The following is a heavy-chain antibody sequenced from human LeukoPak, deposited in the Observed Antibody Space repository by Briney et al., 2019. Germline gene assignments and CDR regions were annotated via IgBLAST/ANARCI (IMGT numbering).Heavy chain of an antibody. Sequence: GGSLRLSCAASGFTFSNAWMSWVRQAPGKRLEWVANIREDGRDKYYVDSVRGRFTISRDNAKNSLYLQMNSLRAEDTAVYYCAELGITMIGGVWGKGTTVTISS. J-gene: IGHJ6*04. D-gene: IGHD3-10*02. V-gene: IGHV3-7*01. CDR1: GFTFSNAW. CDR2: IREDGRDK. CDR3: AELGITMIGGV.